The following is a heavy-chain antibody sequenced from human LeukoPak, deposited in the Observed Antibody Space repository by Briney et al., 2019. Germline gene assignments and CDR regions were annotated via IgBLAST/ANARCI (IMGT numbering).Heavy chain of an antibody. CDR2: IYYSGST. J-gene: IGHJ5*02. V-gene: IGHV4-30-4*01. CDR1: GGSISSGDYY. CDR3: AREYGDDNWFDP. D-gene: IGHD2-21*02. Sequence: TSETLSLTCTVSGGSISSGDYYWSWIRQPPGKGLEWIGYIYYSGSTYYNPSLKSRVTISVVTSKNQFSLKLSSVTAADTAVYYCAREYGDDNWFDPWGQGTLVTVSS.